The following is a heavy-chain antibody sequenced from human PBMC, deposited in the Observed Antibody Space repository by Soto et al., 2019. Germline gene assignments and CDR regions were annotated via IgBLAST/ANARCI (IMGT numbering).Heavy chain of an antibody. D-gene: IGHD4-17*01. CDR3: ARYFWGDYGDYHDAFDI. V-gene: IGHV1-2*02. Sequence: ASVKVSCKASGYTFTGYYMHWVQQAPGQGLEWMGWINPNSGGTNYAQKFQGRVTMTRDTSISTAYMELSRLRSDDTAVYYCARYFWGDYGDYHDAFDIWGQGTMVTVSS. CDR1: GYTFTGYY. CDR2: INPNSGGT. J-gene: IGHJ3*02.